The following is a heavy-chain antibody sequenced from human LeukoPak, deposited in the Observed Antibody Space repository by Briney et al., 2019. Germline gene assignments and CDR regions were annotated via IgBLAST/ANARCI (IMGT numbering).Heavy chain of an antibody. Sequence: GRSLRLSCAASGFTFSSYGMHWVRQAPGKGLEWVAFIRYDGSNKYYADSVKGRFTISRDNSKNTLYLQMNSLRAEDTAVYYCAKAAVVVTAPYYFDYWGQGTLVTVSS. CDR2: IRYDGSNK. D-gene: IGHD2-21*02. CDR3: AKAAVVVTAPYYFDY. CDR1: GFTFSSYG. V-gene: IGHV3-30*02. J-gene: IGHJ4*02.